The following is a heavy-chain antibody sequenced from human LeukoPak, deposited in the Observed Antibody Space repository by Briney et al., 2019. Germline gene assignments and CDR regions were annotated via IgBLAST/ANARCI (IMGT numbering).Heavy chain of an antibody. J-gene: IGHJ5*01. V-gene: IGHV3-23*01. D-gene: IGHD2-2*01. Sequence: GGSLRLSCAASGFTFNNYAMSWVRQAPGKGLEWVSAISASGGTTYYADSVKGRFTISRDNSENTLFLQMNSLRAEDTAVYNCAKEPREYCSSTSCPNWFDSWGQGTLVTVSS. CDR1: GFTFNNYA. CDR2: ISASGGTT. CDR3: AKEPREYCSSTSCPNWFDS.